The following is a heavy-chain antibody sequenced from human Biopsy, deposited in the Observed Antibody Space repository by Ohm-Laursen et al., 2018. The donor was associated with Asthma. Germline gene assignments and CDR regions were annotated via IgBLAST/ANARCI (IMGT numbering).Heavy chain of an antibody. J-gene: IGHJ4*02. CDR3: ASQSSGPDFWSGYYYFDY. Sequence: SLRLSCAASGFTFSSYGMHWARQAPGKGLEWVAVISYDGSNKYYADSVKGRFTISRGNSKNTLYLQMNSLRAEDTAVYYCASQSSGPDFWSGYYYFDYWGQGTLVTVSS. V-gene: IGHV3-30*03. CDR2: ISYDGSNK. D-gene: IGHD3-3*01. CDR1: GFTFSSYG.